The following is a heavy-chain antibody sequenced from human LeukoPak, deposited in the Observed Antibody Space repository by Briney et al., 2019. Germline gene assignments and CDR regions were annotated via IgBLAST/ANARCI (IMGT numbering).Heavy chain of an antibody. CDR1: GFTFSACA. Sequence: PGGSLRLSCADSGFTFSACAMSWVRQAPGKGLEWVSGISGRGGNEYYADSVKGRFTISRDNSKSTLYLQMNSLRDEDTALYYCVKDEYSSAIFYFDSWGQGTPVTVSS. J-gene: IGHJ4*02. CDR2: ISGRGGNE. CDR3: VKDEYSSAIFYFDS. D-gene: IGHD5-18*01. V-gene: IGHV3-23*01.